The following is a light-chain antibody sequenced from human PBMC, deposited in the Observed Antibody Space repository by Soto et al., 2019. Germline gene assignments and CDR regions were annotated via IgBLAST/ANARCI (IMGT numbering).Light chain of an antibody. J-gene: IGKJ1*01. CDR1: QSVLYSSSNKNY. CDR2: WAS. V-gene: IGKV4-1*01. CDR3: QQYCSSPWT. Sequence: DIVMTQSPDSLAVSLGERATINCRSSQSVLYSSSNKNYLAWYQQKPGQPPKLLIYWASTQESGVPHRFSGSGSGTDFTLTISSLQAEDVAVYYCQQYCSSPWTFGQGTKVEIK.